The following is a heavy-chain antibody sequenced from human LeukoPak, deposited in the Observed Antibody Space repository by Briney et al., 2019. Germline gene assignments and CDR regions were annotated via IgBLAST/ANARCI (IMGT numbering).Heavy chain of an antibody. CDR3: ARTNYDFWSGQPYYYYGMDV. V-gene: IGHV4-59*08. D-gene: IGHD3-3*01. Sequence: SETLSLTCTVSGGSISSYYWSWIRQPPGKGLEWIGYIYYSGSTNYNPSLKSRVTISVDTSKNQFSLKLSSVTAADTAVYYCARTNYDFWSGQPYYYYGMDVWGQGTTVTVSS. CDR2: IYYSGST. J-gene: IGHJ6*02. CDR1: GGSISSYY.